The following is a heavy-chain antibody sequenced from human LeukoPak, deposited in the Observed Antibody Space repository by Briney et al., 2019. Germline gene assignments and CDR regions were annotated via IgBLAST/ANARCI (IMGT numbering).Heavy chain of an antibody. CDR2: VNLQGST. J-gene: IGHJ4*02. CDR3: AREGGPYRPLDY. Sequence: SETLSLTCGASGGSISNTNWWTWVRQPPGKGLEWIGEVNLQGSTNYNPSLKSRVAISVDKSENHISLKLTSVTAADTAVYYRAREGGPYRPLDYSGQGTLVTVAS. CDR1: GGSISNTNW. V-gene: IGHV4-4*02.